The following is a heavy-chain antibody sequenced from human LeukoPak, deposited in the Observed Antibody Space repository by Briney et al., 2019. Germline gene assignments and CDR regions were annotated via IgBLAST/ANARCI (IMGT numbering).Heavy chain of an antibody. V-gene: IGHV3-7*01. CDR2: INPDGNKK. Sequence: PGGSLRLSCAASGFTFSSYGMHWVRQAPGKGLEWVASINPDGNKKYSADSVKGRFTISRDNAENSLYLQMNSLRVEDTAFYYCARDLAYSRLDYWGQGMLVTASS. CDR1: GFTFSSYG. D-gene: IGHD5-18*01. CDR3: ARDLAYSRLDY. J-gene: IGHJ4*02.